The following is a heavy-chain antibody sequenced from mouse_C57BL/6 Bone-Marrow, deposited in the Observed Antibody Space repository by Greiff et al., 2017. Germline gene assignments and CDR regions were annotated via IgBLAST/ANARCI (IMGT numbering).Heavy chain of an antibody. V-gene: IGHV2-2*01. D-gene: IGHD4-1*01. CDR1: GFSFTSYG. CDR3: ARRYLGRKYFDV. Sequence: VKLVESGPGLVQPSQSLSITCTVSGFSFTSYGVHWVRQSPGKGLEWLGVIWSGGSTDYNAAFISRLSISKDNSKSQVFFKMNSLQADDTAIYYCARRYLGRKYFDVWGTGTTVTVSS. J-gene: IGHJ1*03. CDR2: IWSGGST.